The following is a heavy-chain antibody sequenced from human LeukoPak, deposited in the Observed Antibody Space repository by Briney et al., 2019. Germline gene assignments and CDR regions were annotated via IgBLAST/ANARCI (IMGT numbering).Heavy chain of an antibody. CDR2: IFYRGNT. Sequence: SETLSLTCSVSGGSISSSYWSWVRQTPGKGLEWIGYIFYRGNTKYNPFLSSRVTISIDTSKTQFSLNLRSVTAADTAVYYCARDAIVVVPGAKIEYWGQGTLVTVSS. V-gene: IGHV4-59*12. CDR1: GGSISSSY. D-gene: IGHD2-2*01. CDR3: ARDAIVVVPGAKIEY. J-gene: IGHJ4*02.